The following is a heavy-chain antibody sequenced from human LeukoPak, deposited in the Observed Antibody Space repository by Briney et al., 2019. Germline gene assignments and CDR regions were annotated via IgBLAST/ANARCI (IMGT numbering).Heavy chain of an antibody. D-gene: IGHD3-3*02. CDR3: AKDGPVSMVAPIDC. Sequence: GGSLRLSCAASGFTFSSYAMSWVRQAPGKGLEWVSAISGSGGSTYYADSVKGRFTISRDNSKNALYLQMNSLRAEDTAVYYCAKDGPVSMVAPIDCWGQGTLVTVSS. J-gene: IGHJ4*02. CDR2: ISGSGGST. CDR1: GFTFSSYA. V-gene: IGHV3-23*01.